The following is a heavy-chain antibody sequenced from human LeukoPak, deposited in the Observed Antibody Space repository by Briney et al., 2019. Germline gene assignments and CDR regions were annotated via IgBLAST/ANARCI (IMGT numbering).Heavy chain of an antibody. CDR2: ISGSDDNT. CDR1: GFTFNNYA. CDR3: ANDFDH. J-gene: IGHJ4*02. V-gene: IGHV3-23*01. Sequence: PGGSLRLSCAASGFTFNNYAMSWVRQAPGKGLEWGSTISGSDDNTYYADSVKGRFTISRDISKNTLYLQMNSLRADDTAVYYCANDFDHWGQGTLVTVSS.